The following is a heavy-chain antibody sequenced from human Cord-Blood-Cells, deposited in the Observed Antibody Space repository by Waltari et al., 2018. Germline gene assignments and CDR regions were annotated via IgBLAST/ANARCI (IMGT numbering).Heavy chain of an antibody. V-gene: IGHV3-21*01. J-gene: IGHJ4*02. Sequence: EVQLVESGGGLVKPGGSLRLSCAASGFTFSSYSMNWVRQAPGKGLGWVSYISSSSSYIYYADSVKGRFTISRDNAKNSLYLQMNSLRAEDTAVYYCARDPPYSGWYDYWGQGTLVTVSS. CDR1: GFTFSSYS. D-gene: IGHD6-19*01. CDR2: ISSSSSYI. CDR3: ARDPPYSGWYDY.